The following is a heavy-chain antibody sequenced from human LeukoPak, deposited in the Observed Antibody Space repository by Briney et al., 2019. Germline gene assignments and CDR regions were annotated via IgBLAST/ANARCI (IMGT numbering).Heavy chain of an antibody. V-gene: IGHV3-9*01. D-gene: IGHD3-22*01. CDR3: AKDLSSAITSALVLDV. CDR2: ITWNRDNI. Sequence: GGSLRLSCAASGFTFSGSWMHWVRHTPGKGLEWVAGITWNRDNIGYGDSVKGRFTIPRDNVKNVLYLQMNSLRPEDTALYYCAKDLSSAITSALVLDVWGQGTTVIVS. J-gene: IGHJ6*02. CDR1: GFTFSGSW.